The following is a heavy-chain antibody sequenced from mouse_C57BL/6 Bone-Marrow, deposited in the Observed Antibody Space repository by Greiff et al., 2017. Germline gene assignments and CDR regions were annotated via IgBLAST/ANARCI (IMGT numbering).Heavy chain of an antibody. D-gene: IGHD1-1*01. J-gene: IGHJ1*03. CDR3: SRLSPTVVDWYVDV. CDR1: GFTFTDSY. CDR2: IRNKANGYTT. V-gene: IGHV7-3*01. Sequence: EVQLVESGGGLVQPGGSLSLSCAASGFTFTDSYMSWVRQPPGTALEWLGFIRNKANGYTTEYSASVKGRFTISRDTSQSILYLQMNALRAEDSATYYCSRLSPTVVDWYVDVWGTGTTVTVSS.